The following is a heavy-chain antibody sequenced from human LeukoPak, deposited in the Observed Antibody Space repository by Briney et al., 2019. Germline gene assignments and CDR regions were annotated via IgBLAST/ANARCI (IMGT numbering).Heavy chain of an antibody. CDR2: ITSSGTAT. J-gene: IGHJ5*02. V-gene: IGHV3-48*03. CDR3: VRGDSEAANNWFDP. CDR1: GFTFSSYE. Sequence: GGSLRLSCAASGFTFSSYEMNWVRQAPGTGLEWISYITSSGTATHYTDSVTGRFTISRDNAKDSLYLQMNSLRAEDTAVYYCVRGDSEAANNWFDPWGQGTLVTVSS. D-gene: IGHD2-8*01.